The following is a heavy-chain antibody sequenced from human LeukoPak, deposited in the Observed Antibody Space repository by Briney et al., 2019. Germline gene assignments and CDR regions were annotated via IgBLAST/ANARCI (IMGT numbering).Heavy chain of an antibody. J-gene: IGHJ5*02. CDR1: GGSISSSSYY. CDR3: ARSALYHWFDP. Sequence: SETLSLTCTVSGGSISSSSYYWGWIRQPPGKGLEWIGSIYYSGSTHYNPSLKSRVTISVDTSKNQFSLKLSSVTAADTAVYYCARSALYHWFDPWGQGTLVTVSS. CDR2: IYYSGST. V-gene: IGHV4-39*01. D-gene: IGHD2-2*01.